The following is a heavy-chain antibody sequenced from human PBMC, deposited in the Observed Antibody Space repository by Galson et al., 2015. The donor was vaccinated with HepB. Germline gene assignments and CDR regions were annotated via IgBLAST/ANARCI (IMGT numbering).Heavy chain of an antibody. CDR2: IRSKGYGATT. CDR1: GFSFGDYA. CDR3: TSDEDYEYLWGSWFEY. Sequence: SLRLSCAASGFSFGDYAMTWFRQAPGKGLEWVGFIRSKGYGATTDYAASVRGRFTISRDDSRSIAYLQLNSLKTEDTAVYYCTSDEDYEYLWGSWFEYWGQGTLATVSS. V-gene: IGHV3-49*03. D-gene: IGHD3-16*01. J-gene: IGHJ4*02.